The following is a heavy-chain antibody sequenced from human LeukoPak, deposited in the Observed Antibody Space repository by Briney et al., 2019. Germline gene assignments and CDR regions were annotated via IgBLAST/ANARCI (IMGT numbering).Heavy chain of an antibody. CDR2: ISSFGSFT. J-gene: IGHJ6*02. CDR3: ATLTGMYYYYGLDV. V-gene: IGHV3-11*03. CDR1: GFTFSDSY. Sequence: GGSLRLSCAASGFTFSDSYMSWIRQAPGKGLEWVSYISSFGSFTNYAASVKGRFTISRDNVQNSLYLQMNSLRAEDTAVYYCATLTGMYYYYGLDVWGQGTTVTVSS.